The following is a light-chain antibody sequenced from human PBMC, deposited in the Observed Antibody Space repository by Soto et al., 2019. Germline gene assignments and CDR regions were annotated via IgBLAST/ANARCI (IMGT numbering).Light chain of an antibody. J-gene: IGLJ3*02. V-gene: IGLV2-8*01. CDR1: SSDIGGYNF. Sequence: QAVVTQPPSASGSPGQSVTISCTGTSSDIGGYNFVSWYQQHPGKAPKLIIYEVNKRPSGVPDRFSGSKSGNTASLTVSGLLADDEGDYYCSSYAGTNNLGVFGGGTKLTVL. CDR3: SSYAGTNNLGV. CDR2: EVN.